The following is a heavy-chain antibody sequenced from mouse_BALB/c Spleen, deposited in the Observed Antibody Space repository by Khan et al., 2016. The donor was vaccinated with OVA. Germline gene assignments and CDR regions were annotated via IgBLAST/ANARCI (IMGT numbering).Heavy chain of an antibody. D-gene: IGHD1-1*01. V-gene: IGHV2-3*01. Sequence: QVQLQQSGPGLVAPSQSLSITCTVSGFSLSSNGVSWVRQPPGKGLEWLGVIWGDGSTNYHSTLKSRLIISKDNSKSQVFLKLNRLQTDDTATYYCAKFTPDYYSMDYWGQGTSVTVSS. J-gene: IGHJ4*01. CDR3: AKFTPDYYSMDY. CDR1: GFSLSSNG. CDR2: IWGDGST.